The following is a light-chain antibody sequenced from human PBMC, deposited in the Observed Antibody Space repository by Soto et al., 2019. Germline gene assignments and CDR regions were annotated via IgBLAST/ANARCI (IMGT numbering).Light chain of an antibody. CDR3: QQRGNRPPWT. J-gene: IGKJ1*01. Sequence: EIVMTQSPATLSVSPGERATLSCRASQSVSSGLAWYQQKPGQAPRLLIYATSTRATAIPARFSGSGSGTEFTLTISSLQSEDFAVYYCQQRGNRPPWTFGQGTKVDIK. V-gene: IGKV3D-15*01. CDR2: ATS. CDR1: QSVSSG.